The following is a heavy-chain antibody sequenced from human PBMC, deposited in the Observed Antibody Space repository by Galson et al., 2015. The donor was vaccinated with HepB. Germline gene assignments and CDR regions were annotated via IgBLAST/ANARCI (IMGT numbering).Heavy chain of an antibody. CDR1: GITLSNFW. CDR3: ARSYCSGGSCYRPFYFDY. D-gene: IGHD2-15*01. J-gene: IGHJ4*02. Sequence: SLRLSCAASGITLSNFWMHWVRQAPGKGLVWVARINNDGTNTTYADSVKGRFTISRDNAKITLYLQMNSLRGDDTAVYYCARSYCSGGSCYRPFYFDYWGQGTLVTVSS. CDR2: INNDGTNT. V-gene: IGHV3-74*03.